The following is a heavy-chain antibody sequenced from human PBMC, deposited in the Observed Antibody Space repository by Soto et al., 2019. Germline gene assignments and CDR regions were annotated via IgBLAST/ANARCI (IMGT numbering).Heavy chain of an antibody. CDR3: ARTGTGGGSSLIYYYYGMDV. D-gene: IGHD1-26*01. CDR1: GGSISRPEHY. J-gene: IGHJ6*02. Sequence: PSETLSLTCTVSGGSISRPEHYWNWIRQPPGKGLEGIGYIYYDGSTSYNPSLKSRLAISVDTSKNQFSLKLTSVTAADTAVYYCARTGTGGGSSLIYYYYGMDVWGQGTTVTVSS. V-gene: IGHV4-30-4*08. CDR2: IYYDGST.